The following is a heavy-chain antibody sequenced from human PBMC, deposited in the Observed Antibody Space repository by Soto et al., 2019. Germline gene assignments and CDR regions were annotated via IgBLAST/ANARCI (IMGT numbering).Heavy chain of an antibody. J-gene: IGHJ5*02. CDR3: AYMVRGVIDWFDP. D-gene: IGHD3-10*01. Sequence: QVQLVQSGAEVKKPGSSVKVSCKASGGTFSSYAISWVRQAPGQGLEWMGGIIPIFGTANYAQKFQGRVTXPXDXXTSTAYMELSSRRFEDTAVYYGAYMVRGVIDWFDPWGQGTLVTVSS. CDR1: GGTFSSYA. CDR2: IIPIFGTA. V-gene: IGHV1-69*05.